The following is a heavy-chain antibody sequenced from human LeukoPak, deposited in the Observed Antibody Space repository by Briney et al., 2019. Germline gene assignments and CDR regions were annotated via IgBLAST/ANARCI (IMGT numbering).Heavy chain of an antibody. CDR2: IYTSGST. D-gene: IGHD1-14*01. CDR1: GGSISSSSYY. CDR3: ARAISYYFDY. V-gene: IGHV4-61*02. Sequence: SETLSLTCTVSGGSISSSSYYWSWIRQPAGKGLEWIGRIYTSGSTNYNPSLKSRVTMSVDTSKNQFSLKLSSVTAADTAVYYCARAISYYFDYWGQGTLVTVSS. J-gene: IGHJ4*02.